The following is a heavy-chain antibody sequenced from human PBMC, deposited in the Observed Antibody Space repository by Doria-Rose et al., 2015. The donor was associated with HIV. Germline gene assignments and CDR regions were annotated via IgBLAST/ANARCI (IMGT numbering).Heavy chain of an antibody. CDR1: GASVSSRGYY. CDR2: TYYTGTS. V-gene: IGHV4-31*03. D-gene: IGHD3-3*01. J-gene: IGHJ4*02. Sequence: QVQLQESGPGLVKPSETLSLICSVSGASVSSRGYYWNWIRQVPGKGLESLGYTYYTGTSDYSPSLKSRLNMAVDTSKNQLSLKLSFVTVADTAVYYCARMGSYRELDYWGQGAPVSVSA. CDR3: ARMGSYRELDY.